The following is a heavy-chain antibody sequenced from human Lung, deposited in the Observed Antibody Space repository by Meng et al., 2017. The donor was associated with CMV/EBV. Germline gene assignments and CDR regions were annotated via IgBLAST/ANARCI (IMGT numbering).Heavy chain of an antibody. CDR3: ARVGGCSGGGCYHRLFDY. CDR2: IYYTGST. Sequence: VQLPGPGPGRVKLSPPPSLTCTFSGGSISSGDYDWSWNRQPPGKGLEWIGYIYYTGSTYYNPSLKSRVIISVDTSKNQFSLKLNSVTAADTAVYYCARVGGCSGGGCYHRLFDYWGQGTLVTVSS. J-gene: IGHJ4*02. V-gene: IGHV4-30-4*01. CDR1: GGSISSGDYD. D-gene: IGHD2-15*01.